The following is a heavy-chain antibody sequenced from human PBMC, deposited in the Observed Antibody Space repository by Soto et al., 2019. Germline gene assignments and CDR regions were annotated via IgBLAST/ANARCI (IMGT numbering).Heavy chain of an antibody. CDR2: ISGSGGST. D-gene: IGHD6-19*01. J-gene: IGHJ3*02. V-gene: IGHV3-23*01. Sequence: GKGLEWVSAISGSGGSTYYADSVKGRFTISRDNSKNTLYLQMNSLRAEDTAVYYCAKVTGYSSGWYAFSDAFDIWGQGTMLTVSS. CDR3: AKVTGYSSGWYAFSDAFDI.